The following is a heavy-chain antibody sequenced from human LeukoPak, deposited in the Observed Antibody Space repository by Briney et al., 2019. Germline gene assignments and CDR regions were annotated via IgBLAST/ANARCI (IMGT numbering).Heavy chain of an antibody. CDR3: ARDTDIVATPLDYYYGMDV. CDR2: ISCSSSYI. CDR1: GFTFSSYS. Sequence: GGSLRLSCAASGFTFSSYSMNWVRQAPGKGLEWVSSISCSSSYIYYADSVKGRFTISRDNAKNLLYLQMNSLRAEDTAVYYCARDTDIVATPLDYYYGMDVWGQGTTVTVSS. V-gene: IGHV3-21*01. J-gene: IGHJ6*02. D-gene: IGHD5-12*01.